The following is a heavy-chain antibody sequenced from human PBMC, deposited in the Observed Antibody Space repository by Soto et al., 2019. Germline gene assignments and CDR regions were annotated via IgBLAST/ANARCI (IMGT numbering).Heavy chain of an antibody. Sequence: QVQLAESGGGVVQPGRSLRLSCAASGFTFSSYGMHWVRQAPGKGLEWVAVIWYDGSNKYYADSVKGRFTISRDNSKNTLYLQMTSLRAEYTAVNYCARTSAYSSRWQSVYYYYGMGVWGKGTTVTVSS. J-gene: IGHJ6*04. CDR1: GFTFSSYG. CDR2: IWYDGSNK. V-gene: IGHV3-33*01. D-gene: IGHD6-13*01. CDR3: ARTSAYSSRWQSVYYYYGMGV.